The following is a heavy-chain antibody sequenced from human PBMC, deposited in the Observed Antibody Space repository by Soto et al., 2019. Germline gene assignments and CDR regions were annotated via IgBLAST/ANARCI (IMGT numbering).Heavy chain of an antibody. CDR1: GFTFSSYW. Sequence: EVQLVESGGGLVQPGGSLRLSCAASGFTFSSYWMHWVRQAPGKGLVWVSRINSDGSSTSYADSVKGRFTISRDNAKNTLYLQMNSRGAEDTAVYYCARDYTMVRGVYPYWGQGTLVTVSS. CDR2: INSDGSST. D-gene: IGHD3-10*01. CDR3: ARDYTMVRGVYPY. V-gene: IGHV3-74*01. J-gene: IGHJ4*02.